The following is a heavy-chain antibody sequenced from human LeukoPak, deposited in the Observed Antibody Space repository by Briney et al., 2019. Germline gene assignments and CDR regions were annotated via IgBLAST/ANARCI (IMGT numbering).Heavy chain of an antibody. V-gene: IGHV1-8*01. J-gene: IGHJ5*02. D-gene: IGHD6-13*01. CDR3: ARAYSSSWYPHNWFDP. CDR1: GYTFTSYD. Sequence: ASVKVSCKASGYTFTSYDINWVRQATGQGLEWMGWMNPNSGNTGYAQKFQGRVTMTRNTSISTAYMELSSLRSEDTAVYYCARAYSSSWYPHNWFDPWGQGTLVTVSS. CDR2: MNPNSGNT.